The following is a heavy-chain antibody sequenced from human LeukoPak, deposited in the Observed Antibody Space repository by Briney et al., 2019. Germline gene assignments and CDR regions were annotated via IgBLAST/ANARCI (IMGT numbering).Heavy chain of an antibody. D-gene: IGHD3-3*01. Sequence: SVKVSCKASGGTFSSYAISWVRQAPGQGLEWMGGIIPIFGTANYAQKFQGRVTITTDESTSTAYMELSSLRSEDTAVYYCARGNDFDLTYNWFDPWGQGTLVTVSS. CDR3: ARGNDFDLTYNWFDP. J-gene: IGHJ5*02. CDR2: IIPIFGTA. V-gene: IGHV1-69*05. CDR1: GGTFSSYA.